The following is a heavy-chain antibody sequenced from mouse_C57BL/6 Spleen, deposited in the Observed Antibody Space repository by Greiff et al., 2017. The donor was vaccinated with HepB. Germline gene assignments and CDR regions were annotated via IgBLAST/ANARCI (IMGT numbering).Heavy chain of an antibody. CDR2: IWSDGST. J-gene: IGHJ4*01. CDR3: ARKDGYYLYAMDY. Sequence: VQLQESGPGLVAPSQSLSITCTVSGFSLTSYGVHWVRQPPGKGLEWLVVIWSDGSTTYNSALKSRLSISKDNSKSQVFLKMNSLQTDDTAMYYCARKDGYYLYAMDYWGQGTSVTVSS. D-gene: IGHD2-3*01. CDR1: GFSLTSYG. V-gene: IGHV2-6*02.